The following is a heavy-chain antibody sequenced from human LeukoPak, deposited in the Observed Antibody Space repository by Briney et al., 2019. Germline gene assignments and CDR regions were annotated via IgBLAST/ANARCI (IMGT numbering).Heavy chain of an antibody. CDR2: INHSGST. J-gene: IGHJ4*02. D-gene: IGHD4-11*01. CDR1: GGSFSGYY. Sequence: TSETLSLTCAVYGGSFSGYYWSWIRQPPGKGLEWIGEINHSGSTNYNLSLKSRVTISVDTSKNQFSLKLSSVTAADTAVYYCARGHYSKSLDYWGQGALVTVSS. V-gene: IGHV4-34*01. CDR3: ARGHYSKSLDY.